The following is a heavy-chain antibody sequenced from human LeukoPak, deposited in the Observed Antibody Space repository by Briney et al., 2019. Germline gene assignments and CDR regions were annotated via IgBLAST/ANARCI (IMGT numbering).Heavy chain of an antibody. CDR2: IYTSGST. J-gene: IGHJ2*01. CDR1: GGSISSGSYY. Sequence: PSETLSLTCTVSGGSISSGSYYWSWIRQPAGKGLEWIGRIYTSGSTNYNPSLKSRVTISVDTSKNQFSLKLSSVTAADTAVYYCARSLPRWYFDLWGRGTLVTVSS. V-gene: IGHV4-61*02. CDR3: ARSLPRWYFDL.